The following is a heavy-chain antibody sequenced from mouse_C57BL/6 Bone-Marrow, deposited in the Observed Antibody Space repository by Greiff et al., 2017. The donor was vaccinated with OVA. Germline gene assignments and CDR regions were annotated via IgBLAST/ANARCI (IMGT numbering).Heavy chain of an antibody. J-gene: IGHJ4*01. D-gene: IGHD1-1*01. CDR1: GYAFSSSW. CDR2: IYPGDGDT. V-gene: IGHV1-82*01. CDR3: ARCSSYDYAMDY. Sequence: QVQLKQSGPELVKPGASVKISCKASGYAFSSSWMNWVKQRPGKGLEWIGRIYPGDGDTNYNGKFKGKATLTADKSSSTAYMQLSSLTSEDSAVYFCARCSSYDYAMDYWGQGTSVTVSS.